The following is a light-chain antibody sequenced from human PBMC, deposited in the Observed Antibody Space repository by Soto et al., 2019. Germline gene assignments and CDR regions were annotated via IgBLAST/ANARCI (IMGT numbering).Light chain of an antibody. CDR3: QQYNSWT. J-gene: IGKJ1*01. V-gene: IGKV1-5*01. Sequence: DIQMTLSPSTLSASVGDTVTVTCRASQSVSGWLAWYQQKPGEAPKLLIYDASSLESGVPSRFSGSGSGTEFTLTISSLQPDDFATYYCQQYNSWTFGQGTKVDIK. CDR2: DAS. CDR1: QSVSGW.